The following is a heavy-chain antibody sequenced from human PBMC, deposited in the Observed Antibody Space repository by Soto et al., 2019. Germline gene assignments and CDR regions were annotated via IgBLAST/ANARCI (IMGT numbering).Heavy chain of an antibody. Sequence: SETLSLTCAVSGGSISSGGYSWSWIRQPPGKGLEWIGYIHHSGSTYYNPSLKSRVTISVDRSKNQFSLKLSSVTAADTAVHYCARATSYSYTYYYYYGMDVWGQGTTVTVSS. CDR1: GGSISSGGYS. V-gene: IGHV4-30-2*01. J-gene: IGHJ6*02. CDR2: IHHSGST. CDR3: ARATSYSYTYYYYYGMDV. D-gene: IGHD2-15*01.